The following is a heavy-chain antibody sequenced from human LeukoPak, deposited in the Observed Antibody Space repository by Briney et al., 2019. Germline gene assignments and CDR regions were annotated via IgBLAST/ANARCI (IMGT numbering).Heavy chain of an antibody. J-gene: IGHJ6*03. D-gene: IGHD3-9*01. Sequence: PGGSLRLSCVASGFSVTQNYMTWVRQAPGQGLEWVSIMYSGGSTYYADSVKGRFTISRDSSRSTVFLQMDSLRAEDTAIYYCARETDFTGYFYYYMDVWGKGTPVTVSS. CDR2: MYSGGST. CDR1: GFSVTQNY. V-gene: IGHV3-53*01. CDR3: ARETDFTGYFYYYMDV.